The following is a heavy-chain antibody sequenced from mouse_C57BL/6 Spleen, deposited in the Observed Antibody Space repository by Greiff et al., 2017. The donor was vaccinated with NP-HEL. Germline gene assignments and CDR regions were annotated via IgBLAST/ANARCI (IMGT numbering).Heavy chain of an antibody. D-gene: IGHD1-1*01. Sequence: QVQLQQPGAELVKPGASVKLSCKASGYTFTSYWMHWVKQRPGQGLEWIGMIHPNSGSTNYNEKFKSKATLTVDKSSSTAYMQLSSLTSEDSAVYYCARYTTVVATGDYFDYWGQGTTLTVSS. J-gene: IGHJ2*01. V-gene: IGHV1-64*01. CDR1: GYTFTSYW. CDR2: IHPNSGST. CDR3: ARYTTVVATGDYFDY.